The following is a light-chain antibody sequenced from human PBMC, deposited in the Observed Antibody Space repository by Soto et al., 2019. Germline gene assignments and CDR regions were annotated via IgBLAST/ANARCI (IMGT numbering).Light chain of an antibody. J-gene: IGKJ3*01. V-gene: IGKV3-20*01. CDR3: QQYGDSPAT. CDR1: QSVHNY. Sequence: EVVLTQSPATLSLSPGDRAALSCKASQSVHNYLAWYQQKPGQAPRLLIYGASNRAAGIPARFSGSGSGTDFTLTFSRLEPEDFAVYYCQQYGDSPATFGPGTKVDIK. CDR2: GAS.